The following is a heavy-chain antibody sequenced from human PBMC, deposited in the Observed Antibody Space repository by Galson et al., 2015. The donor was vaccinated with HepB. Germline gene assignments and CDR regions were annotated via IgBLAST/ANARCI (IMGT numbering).Heavy chain of an antibody. Sequence: SLRLSCAASGFTFSTYNMNWVRQAPGKGLEWVSYISTSGSIIYYADSVKGRFTMSRDNAKNSLYLQMNSLRAEDTAVYYCARHRTYADFDGYWGQGTLVTVSS. CDR2: ISTSGSII. V-gene: IGHV3-48*01. CDR1: GFTFSTYN. J-gene: IGHJ4*02. CDR3: ARHRTYADFDGY. D-gene: IGHD4-17*01.